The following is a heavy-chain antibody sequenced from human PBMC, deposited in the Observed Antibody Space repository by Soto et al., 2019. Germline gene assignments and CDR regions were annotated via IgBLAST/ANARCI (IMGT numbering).Heavy chain of an antibody. J-gene: IGHJ4*02. CDR3: ARGQRRGTGWGDYFDY. Sequence: TGGSLRLSCAASGFTFSNYCMHLVRQAPGKGLEWVSYISSSSSYTNYADSVKGRFTISRDNAKNSLYLQMNSLRAEDTAVYYCARGQRRGTGWGDYFDYWGQGTLVTVSS. V-gene: IGHV3-21*05. D-gene: IGHD3-10*01. CDR2: ISSSSSYT. CDR1: GFTFSNYC.